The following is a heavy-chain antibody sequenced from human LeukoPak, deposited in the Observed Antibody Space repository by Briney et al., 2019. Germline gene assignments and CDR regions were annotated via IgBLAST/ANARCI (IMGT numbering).Heavy chain of an antibody. Sequence: PGGSLRLSCAASGFTFSSYAMSWVRQAPGKGLEWVSAISGSGGSTYYADSVKGRFTISRDNSKNTLYLQMNSLRAEDTAVYYCAKKIGPMVRGAHFDYWGQGTLVTVSS. CDR3: AKKIGPMVRGAHFDY. V-gene: IGHV3-23*01. CDR2: ISGSGGST. CDR1: GFTFSSYA. J-gene: IGHJ4*02. D-gene: IGHD3-10*01.